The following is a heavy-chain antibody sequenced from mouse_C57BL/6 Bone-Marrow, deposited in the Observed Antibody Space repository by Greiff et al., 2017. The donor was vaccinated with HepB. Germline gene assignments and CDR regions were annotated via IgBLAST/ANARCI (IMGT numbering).Heavy chain of an antibody. V-gene: IGHV1-63*01. J-gene: IGHJ3*01. CDR2: IYPGGGYT. Sequence: VKLMESGAELVRPGTSVKMSCKASGYTFTNYWIGWAKQRPGHGLEWIGDIYPGGGYTNYNEKFKGKATLTADKSSSTAYMHFSSLTSEDSAIYYCATYYSNSWFAYWGQGTLVTVSA. CDR1: GYTFTNYW. D-gene: IGHD2-5*01. CDR3: ATYYSNSWFAY.